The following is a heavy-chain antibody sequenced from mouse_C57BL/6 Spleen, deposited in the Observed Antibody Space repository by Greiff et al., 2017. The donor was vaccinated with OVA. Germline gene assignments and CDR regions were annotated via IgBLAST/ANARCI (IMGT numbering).Heavy chain of an antibody. J-gene: IGHJ4*01. V-gene: IGHV10-1*01. Sequence: EVKLVESGGGLVQPKGSLKLSCAASGFSFNTYAMNWVRQAPGKGLEWVARIRSKSNNYATYYADSVKDRFTISRDDSESMLYLQMNNLKTEDTAMYYCVRHVLLGDAMDYWGQGTSVTVSS. CDR2: IRSKSNNYAT. CDR3: VRHVLLGDAMDY. D-gene: IGHD2-10*01. CDR1: GFSFNTYA.